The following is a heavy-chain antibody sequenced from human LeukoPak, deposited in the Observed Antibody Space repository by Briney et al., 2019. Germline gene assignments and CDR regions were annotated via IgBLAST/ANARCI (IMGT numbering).Heavy chain of an antibody. D-gene: IGHD3-10*01. CDR1: GYTFTSYY. CDR2: VNPTSGGT. V-gene: IGHV1-2*02. CDR3: VRDRYYASGSFYQMDV. Sequence: ASVKVSCKTSGYTFTSYYMHWVRQAPGQGLEWMGWVNPTSGGTNYAQKFQGRVTMTRDTSISTAYMELSRLRSDDTAVYYCVRDRYYASGSFYQMDVWGQGTTVTVSS. J-gene: IGHJ6*02.